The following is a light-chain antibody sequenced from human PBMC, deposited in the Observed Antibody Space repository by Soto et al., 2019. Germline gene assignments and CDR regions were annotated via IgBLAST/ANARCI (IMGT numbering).Light chain of an antibody. CDR2: GAS. V-gene: IGKV1-39*01. Sequence: DVRMTQSPSSLSASVGDTITITCRASRTINTYLNWFQQKPGEPPRLLIYGASTLHDGVPSRFSRSVSAADFTLTISGLQPEGFASYHCQQTYSDISFGGGTKV. CDR1: RTINTY. J-gene: IGKJ4*01. CDR3: QQTYSDIS.